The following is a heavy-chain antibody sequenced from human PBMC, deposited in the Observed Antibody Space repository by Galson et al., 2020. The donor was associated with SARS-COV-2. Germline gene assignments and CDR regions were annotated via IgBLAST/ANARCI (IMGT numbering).Heavy chain of an antibody. CDR1: GGSFSGYY. D-gene: IGHD5-12*01. Sequence: SETLSLTCAVYGGSFSGYYWSWIRQPPGKGLEWIGEINHSGSTNYNPSLKSRVTISVDTSKNQFSLKLSSVTAADTAVYYCARGLRDIVATIKVSWFDPWGQGTLVTVSS. CDR2: INHSGST. V-gene: IGHV4-34*01. CDR3: ARGLRDIVATIKVSWFDP. J-gene: IGHJ5*02.